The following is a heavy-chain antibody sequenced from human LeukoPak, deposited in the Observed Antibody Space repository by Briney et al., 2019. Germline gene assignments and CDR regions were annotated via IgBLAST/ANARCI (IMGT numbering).Heavy chain of an antibody. CDR1: GGSISSGGYY. CDR3: ATRSSSGWYRY. J-gene: IGHJ4*02. V-gene: IGHV4-61*08. Sequence: SETLSLTCTVSGGSISSGGYYWSWIRQHPGKGLEWIGYIYYSGSTNYNPSLKSRVTISVDTSKNQFSLKLSSVTAADTAVYYCATRSSSGWYRYWGQGTLVTVSS. D-gene: IGHD6-19*01. CDR2: IYYSGST.